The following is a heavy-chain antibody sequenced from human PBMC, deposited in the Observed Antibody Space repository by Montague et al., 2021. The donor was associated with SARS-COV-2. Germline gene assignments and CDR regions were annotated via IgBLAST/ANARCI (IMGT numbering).Heavy chain of an antibody. CDR2: IYDSGGA. CDR3: ARRGTGNYEILDY. CDR1: GGSMRRYY. V-gene: IGHV4-59*01. Sequence: SETLSTCTISGGSMRRYYWTWIRQLPGKELEWIGSIYDSGGARYNPSLKSRVSIAVDASKNQFSLRVTSVTAADTAVYFCARRGTGNYEILDYWGQGILVTVSS. D-gene: IGHD3-3*01. J-gene: IGHJ4*02.